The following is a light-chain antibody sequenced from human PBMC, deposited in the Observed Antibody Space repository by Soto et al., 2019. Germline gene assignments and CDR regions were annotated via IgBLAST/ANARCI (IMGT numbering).Light chain of an antibody. V-gene: IGKV3-20*01. CDR3: QQYDNSIT. J-gene: IGKJ5*01. CDR2: GAS. CDR1: QSLNSNY. Sequence: EIVLTQSPDTVSLSPGETATLSCRASQSLNSNYLAWYQHKPGQAPRLLIYGASSRATGIPDRFSGSGSGTDFSLTISRLEPEDFAVFYCQQYDNSITFGQGTRLEIE.